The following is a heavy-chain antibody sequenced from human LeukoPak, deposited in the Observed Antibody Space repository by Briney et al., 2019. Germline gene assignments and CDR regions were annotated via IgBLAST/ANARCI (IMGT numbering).Heavy chain of an antibody. V-gene: IGHV4-39*02. D-gene: IGHD2-2*01. CDR2: IYNSGST. Sequence: SETLSLTCTVSGGSISSSSYYWGWIRQPPGKGLEWIGSIYNSGSTHYNPSLKSRVTISVDTSKNQFSLKLSSVTAADTAVYYCAREVVPDVIDAFDIWGQGTMATVSS. CDR1: GGSISSSSYY. J-gene: IGHJ3*02. CDR3: AREVVPDVIDAFDI.